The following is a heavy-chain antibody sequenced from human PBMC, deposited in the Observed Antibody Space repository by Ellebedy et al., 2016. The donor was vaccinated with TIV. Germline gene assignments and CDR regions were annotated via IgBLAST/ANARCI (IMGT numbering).Heavy chain of an antibody. CDR1: GFTFTAYW. D-gene: IGHD3-22*01. V-gene: IGHV3-7*03. J-gene: IGHJ4*02. CDR3: AKDYGLYYDSSLIDY. CDR2: IKQGGSEK. Sequence: GESLKISCAASGFTFTAYWMTWVRQAPGKGPEWVANIKQGGSEKYYVDSVKGRFTISRDNAKNSLYLQMNSLRAEDTALYYCAKDYGLYYDSSLIDYWGQGTLVTVSS.